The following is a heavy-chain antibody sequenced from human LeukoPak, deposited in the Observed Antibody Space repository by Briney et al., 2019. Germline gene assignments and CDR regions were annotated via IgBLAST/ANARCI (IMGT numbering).Heavy chain of an antibody. Sequence: SETLSLTCAVYGGSFSGYYWSWIRQPPGKGLEWIGEINHSGSTNYNPSLKSRVTISVDTSKNQFSLKLSSVTAADTAVYYCARHWEQQPAPGDDCWGQGSLVTVSS. CDR3: ARHWEQQPAPGDDC. V-gene: IGHV4-34*01. CDR1: GGSFSGYY. CDR2: INHSGST. J-gene: IGHJ4*02. D-gene: IGHD6-13*01.